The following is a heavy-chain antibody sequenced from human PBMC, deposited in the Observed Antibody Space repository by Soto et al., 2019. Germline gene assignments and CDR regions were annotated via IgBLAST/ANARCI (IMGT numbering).Heavy chain of an antibody. CDR3: ARGSGPNDAFDI. CDR2: IYYSGST. D-gene: IGHD2-15*01. J-gene: IGHJ3*02. CDR1: GASMTSYY. V-gene: IGHV4-59*01. Sequence: SETLSLTCTVSGASMTSYYWTWIRQPPGKGLEWIGYIYYSGSTNYNPSLKSRVTISVDTSKNQFSLKLSSVTAADTAVYYCARGSGPNDAFDIWGQGTMVTVSS.